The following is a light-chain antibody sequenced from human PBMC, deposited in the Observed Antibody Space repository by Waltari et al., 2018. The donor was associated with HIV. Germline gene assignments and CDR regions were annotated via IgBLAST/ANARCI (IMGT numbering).Light chain of an antibody. CDR3: QQSYSTLT. V-gene: IGKV1-39*01. CDR1: QSISSY. J-gene: IGKJ4*01. CDR2: AAS. Sequence: DIQMTQSPSSLYASVGDRVTINCRASQSISSYLNWYQQKPGKAPKLLIYAASSLQSGVPSRFSGSGSGTDFTLTISSLQPEDFATYYCQQSYSTLTFGGGTKVEIK.